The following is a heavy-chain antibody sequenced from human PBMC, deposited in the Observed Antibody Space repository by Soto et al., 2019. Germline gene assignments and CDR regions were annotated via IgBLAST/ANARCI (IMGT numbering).Heavy chain of an antibody. Sequence: XAVKVACTTSGSPFTSYYMHWVRQAPGQGLEWMGIINPSGGSTSYAQKFQGRVTMTRDTSTSTVYMELSSLRSEDTAVYYCARNPCSSPSCYPAWFDHWGQGTLVTV. J-gene: IGHJ5*02. D-gene: IGHD2-2*01. CDR1: GSPFTSYY. CDR3: ARNPCSSPSCYPAWFDH. CDR2: INPSGGST. V-gene: IGHV1-46*01.